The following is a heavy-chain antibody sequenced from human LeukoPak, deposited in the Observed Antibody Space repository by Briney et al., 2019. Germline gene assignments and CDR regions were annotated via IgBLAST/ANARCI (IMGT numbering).Heavy chain of an antibody. J-gene: IGHJ4*02. V-gene: IGHV4-38-2*02. CDR3: AGDPDDKDFDY. CDR2: IRHDGHT. D-gene: IGHD3-22*01. CDR1: GYSISSGDY. Sequence: PSETLSLTCAVSGYSISSGDYWGWIRQPPGKGLEWIASIRHDGHTYYNPSLKSRVTIAVDMSKNQFSLTLTSVTAADTAVYFCAGDPDDKDFDYWGQGTLVTVSS.